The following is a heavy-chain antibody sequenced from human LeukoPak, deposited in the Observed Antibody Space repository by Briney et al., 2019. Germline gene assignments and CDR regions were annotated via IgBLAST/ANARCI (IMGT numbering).Heavy chain of an antibody. D-gene: IGHD1-26*01. Sequence: ASVKVSFTFSGYTLTELPIHWVRQAPGKGLEWMGGFDPDDGETVYAQMFQGRVTMTEDTSSDTASMELSSLRSEDTAVYYCATGTSGSYYVGIVRPIDYWGQGTLVTVSS. J-gene: IGHJ4*02. CDR3: ATGTSGSYYVGIVRPIDY. CDR2: FDPDDGET. CDR1: GYTLTELP. V-gene: IGHV1-24*01.